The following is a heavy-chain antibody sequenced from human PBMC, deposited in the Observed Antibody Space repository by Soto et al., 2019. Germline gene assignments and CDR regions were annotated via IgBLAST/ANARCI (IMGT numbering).Heavy chain of an antibody. D-gene: IGHD3-9*01. Sequence: ESGGGLVKPGGSLRLSCAASGFTFSDYYMSWIRQAPGKGLEWVSYISSSSSYTNYADSVKGRFTISRDNAKNSLYLQMNSLRAEDTAVYYCARASIRYFDWSPDYWGQGTLVTVSS. CDR3: ARASIRYFDWSPDY. V-gene: IGHV3-11*05. CDR2: ISSSSSYT. J-gene: IGHJ4*02. CDR1: GFTFSDYY.